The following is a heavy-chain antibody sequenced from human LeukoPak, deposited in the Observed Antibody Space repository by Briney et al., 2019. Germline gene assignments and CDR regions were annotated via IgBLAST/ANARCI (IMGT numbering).Heavy chain of an antibody. V-gene: IGHV4-59*01. CDR2: IYYSGST. D-gene: IGHD2-2*01. CDR3: ARRPSSQLPLDY. Sequence: PSETLSLTCTVSGGSISSYYWSWIRQPPGKGLEWIGYIYYSGSTNYNPSLKSRVTISVDTSKNQFSLKLSSVTAVDTAVYYYARRPSSQLPLDYWGQGTLVTVSS. CDR1: GGSISSYY. J-gene: IGHJ4*02.